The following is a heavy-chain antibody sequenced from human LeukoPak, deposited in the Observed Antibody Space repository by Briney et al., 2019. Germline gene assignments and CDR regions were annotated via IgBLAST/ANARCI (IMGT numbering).Heavy chain of an antibody. J-gene: IGHJ6*03. V-gene: IGHV3-20*04. CDR2: MSWYGGST. Sequence: GGSLRLSCAASGFTFDDYGMSWVRHAPGKGLEWVSGMSWYGGSTVYADSVKSRFTISRDNAKNSLYLQMHSLRPEDTPLYYSAIYESSGYRYYYSYTEAWGKGATVTVS. D-gene: IGHD3-22*01. CDR1: GFTFDDYG. CDR3: AIYESSGYRYYYSYTEA.